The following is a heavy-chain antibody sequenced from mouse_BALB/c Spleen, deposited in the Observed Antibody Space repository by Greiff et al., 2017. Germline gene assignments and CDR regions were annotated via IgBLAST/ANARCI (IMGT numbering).Heavy chain of an antibody. CDR2: ISSGGST. CDR3: ARSITTVVAKGYFDV. D-gene: IGHD1-1*01. J-gene: IGHJ1*01. CDR1: GFTFSSYA. V-gene: IGHV5-6-5*01. Sequence: EVHRVESGGGLVKPGGSLKLSCAASGFTFSSYAMSWVRQTPEKRLEWVASISSGGSTYYPDSVKGRFTISRDNARNILYLQMSSLRSEDTAMYYCARSITTVVAKGYFDVWGAGTTVTVSS.